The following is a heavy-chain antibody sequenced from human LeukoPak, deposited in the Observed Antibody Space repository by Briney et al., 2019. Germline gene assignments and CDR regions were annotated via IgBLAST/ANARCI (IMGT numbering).Heavy chain of an antibody. V-gene: IGHV3-66*01. CDR3: AKVMPPGRIRFYSYYMDV. Sequence: GGSLRLSCAASGFRVSVNYMSWVRQAPGKGLEWISTLFASGYSTYADSVKGRFTISRDKSKNTLSLQMDGLRVEDTAVYYCAKVMPPGRIRFYSYYMDVWGKGTTVSVS. CDR2: LFASGYS. J-gene: IGHJ6*03. D-gene: IGHD2-15*01. CDR1: GFRVSVNY.